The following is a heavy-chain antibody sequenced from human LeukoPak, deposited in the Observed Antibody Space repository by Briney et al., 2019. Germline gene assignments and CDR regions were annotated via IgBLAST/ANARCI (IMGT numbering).Heavy chain of an antibody. CDR1: GFTLSSYG. D-gene: IGHD2-2*03. J-gene: IGHJ5*02. V-gene: IGHV3-30*02. CDR2: IRYDGSNK. Sequence: PGGSLRLSCAASGFTLSSYGMHWVRQAPGKGLEWVAFIRYDGSNKYYADSVKGRFTISRDNSKNTLYLQMNSLRAEDTAVYYCAMGIVVVPAAEANNWFDPWGQGTLVTVSS. CDR3: AMGIVVVPAAEANNWFDP.